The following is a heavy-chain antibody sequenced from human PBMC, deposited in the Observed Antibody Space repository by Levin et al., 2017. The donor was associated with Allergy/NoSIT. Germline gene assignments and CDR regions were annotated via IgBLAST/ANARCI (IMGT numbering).Heavy chain of an antibody. CDR2: IYPGDSHT. CDR3: ARLRYCSGDNWYSGLGY. V-gene: IGHV5-51*06. Sequence: KVSCKGSGYIFTNFWIGWVRQMPGKGLEWMGIIYPGDSHTRYSPSFQGQVTISADKSISTAYLQWSSLKASDTAFYYCARLRYCSGDNWYSGLGYWGQGTLVTVSS. D-gene: IGHD2-15*01. J-gene: IGHJ4*02. CDR1: GYIFTNFW.